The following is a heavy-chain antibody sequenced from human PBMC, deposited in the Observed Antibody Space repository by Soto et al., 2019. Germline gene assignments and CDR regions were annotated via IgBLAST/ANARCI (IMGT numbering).Heavy chain of an antibody. CDR2: IYWDDDK. CDR3: SHRLVGSGWDGGYFDY. CDR1: GFSLTTSGVG. D-gene: IGHD6-19*01. J-gene: IGHJ4*02. V-gene: IGHV2-5*02. Sequence: QITLKESGPTRVKPTQTLTLTCTFSGFSLTTSGVGVGWIRQAPGMAPEGLALIYWDDDKRYRPSLKNRLTITKDTSRNQVLLTMTNMDPVDTAKYYCSHRLVGSGWDGGYFDYWGQGIQVAVAS.